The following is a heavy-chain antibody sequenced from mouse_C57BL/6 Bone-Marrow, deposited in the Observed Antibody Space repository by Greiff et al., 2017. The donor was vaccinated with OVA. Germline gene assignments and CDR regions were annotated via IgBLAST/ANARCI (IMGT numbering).Heavy chain of an antibody. D-gene: IGHD2-10*02. V-gene: IGHV1-18*01. J-gene: IGHJ3*01. CDR3: ASVYGNGGAWFAY. Sequence: EVKLQQSGPELVKPGASVKIPCKASGYTFTDYNMDWVKQSHGKSLEWIGDINPNNGGTIYNQKFKGKATLTVDKSSSTAYMELRSLTSEDTAVYYCASVYGNGGAWFAYWGQGTLVTVSA. CDR2: INPNNGGT. CDR1: GYTFTDYN.